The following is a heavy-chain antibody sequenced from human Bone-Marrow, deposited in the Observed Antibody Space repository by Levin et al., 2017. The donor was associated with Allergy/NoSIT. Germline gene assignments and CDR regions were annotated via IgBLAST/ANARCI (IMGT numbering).Heavy chain of an antibody. CDR1: GDSFTTYD. CDR2: MNPSSGKA. CDR3: ADRDS. V-gene: IGHV1-8*02. Sequence: GESLRISCKASGDSFTTYDIHWVRQATGQGLEWMGWMNPSSGKAAFAPTFQGRVTMTRNNSIRTAYMELRSLRSEDTAVYYCADRDSWGQGTLVTVSS. J-gene: IGHJ4*02.